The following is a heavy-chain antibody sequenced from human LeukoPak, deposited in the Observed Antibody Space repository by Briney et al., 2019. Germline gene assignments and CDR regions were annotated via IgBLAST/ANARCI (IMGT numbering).Heavy chain of an antibody. CDR3: AKEPRYSSGGQYYFDY. CDR1: GFTFSSYA. J-gene: IGHJ4*02. Sequence: HTGGSLRLSCAASGFTFSSYAMSWVRQAPGKGLEWVSAISGSGGSTYYADSVKGRFTISRDNSKNTLYLQMNSLRAEDTAVYYCAKEPRYSSGGQYYFDYWGQGTLVTVSS. CDR2: ISGSGGST. D-gene: IGHD6-19*01. V-gene: IGHV3-23*01.